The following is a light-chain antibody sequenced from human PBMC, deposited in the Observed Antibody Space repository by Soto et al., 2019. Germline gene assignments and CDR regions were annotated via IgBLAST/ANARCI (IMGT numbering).Light chain of an antibody. CDR2: GAS. Sequence: EIVLKKYQATLSSSPGERATISCRASQSVSNYLAWYPQKPGQAPRLLISGASTRATGIPARFSGSGSGTEFTLTISSLQSEDLAIXXXXXXXXWXRXFGXGTKVDIK. CDR3: XXXXXWXRX. J-gene: IGKJ1*01. CDR1: QSVSNY. V-gene: IGKV3-15*01.